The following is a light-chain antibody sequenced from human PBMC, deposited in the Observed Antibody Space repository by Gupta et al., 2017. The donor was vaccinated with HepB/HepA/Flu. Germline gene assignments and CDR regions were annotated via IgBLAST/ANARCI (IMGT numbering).Light chain of an antibody. V-gene: IGLV2-23*02. CDR3: CSYASSSTYV. J-gene: IGLJ1*01. Sequence: QSALTQPASVSGSPGQSIPISCLGTSSDVGSYNLVSWYQQHPGKAPKLIIYEVSKRPSGVSYRFSGSKSGNTASLTISGLQAEDEADYYCCSYASSSTYVFGDGTKVTVL. CDR2: EVS. CDR1: SSDVGSYNL.